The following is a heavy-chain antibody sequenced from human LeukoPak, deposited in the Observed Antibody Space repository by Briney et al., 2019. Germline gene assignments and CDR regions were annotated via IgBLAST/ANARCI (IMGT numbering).Heavy chain of an antibody. CDR3: AKRANYGDFDY. Sequence: GGSLRLSCAASGFTFSSYAMSWVRQAPGKGLEWVSAISGSGGSTYYADSVKGRFTISRDNSKNTLYLQLNSLRDDDTAVYYCAKRANYGDFDYWGQGALVAVSS. CDR1: GFTFSSYA. J-gene: IGHJ4*02. V-gene: IGHV3-23*01. D-gene: IGHD4-17*01. CDR2: ISGSGGST.